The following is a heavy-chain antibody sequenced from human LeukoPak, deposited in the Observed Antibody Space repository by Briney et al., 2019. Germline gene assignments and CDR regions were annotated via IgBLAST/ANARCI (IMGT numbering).Heavy chain of an antibody. CDR3: ALYSGSYSLSGAFDF. CDR1: GYTFTNYN. Sequence: ASVKVSCKASGYTFTNYNIDWVRQATGQGLEWMGWMNPNSGNTDYAQKFQGRVTMARNTSISTAYMELSSLRSEDTAVYYCALYSGSYSLSGAFDFWGQGTMVTVSS. CDR2: MNPNSGNT. V-gene: IGHV1-8*01. J-gene: IGHJ3*01. D-gene: IGHD1-26*01.